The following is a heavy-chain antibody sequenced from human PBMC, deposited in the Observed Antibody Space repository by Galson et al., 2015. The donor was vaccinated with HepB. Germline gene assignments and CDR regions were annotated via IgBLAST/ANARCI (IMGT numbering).Heavy chain of an antibody. D-gene: IGHD3-10*01. V-gene: IGHV4-39*01. CDR3: ARLNYGSGSYYIFDY. CDR2: IYYSGST. J-gene: IGHJ4*02. Sequence: ETLSLTCTVSGGSISSSSYYWGWIRQPPGKGLEWIGSIYYSGSTYYNPSLKSRVTISVDTSKNQFSLKLSSVTAADTAVYYCARLNYGSGSYYIFDYWGQGTLVTVSS. CDR1: GGSISSSSYY.